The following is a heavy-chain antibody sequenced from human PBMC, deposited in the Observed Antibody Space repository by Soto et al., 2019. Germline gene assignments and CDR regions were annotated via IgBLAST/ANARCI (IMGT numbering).Heavy chain of an antibody. CDR1: GFTFSSYA. D-gene: IGHD2-15*01. CDR3: AKLNIVVVVAATYFDY. Sequence: GSLRLSCAASGFTFSSYAMSWVRQAPGKGLEWVSAISGSGGSTYYADSVKGRFTISRDNSKNTLYLQMNSLRAEDTAVYYCAKLNIVVVVAATYFDYWGQGTLVTVSS. CDR2: ISGSGGST. J-gene: IGHJ4*02. V-gene: IGHV3-23*01.